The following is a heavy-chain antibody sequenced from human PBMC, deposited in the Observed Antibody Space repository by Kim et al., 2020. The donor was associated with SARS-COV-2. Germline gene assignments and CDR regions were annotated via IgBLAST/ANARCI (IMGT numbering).Heavy chain of an antibody. D-gene: IGHD1-7*01. J-gene: IGHJ3*02. CDR3: ARDNWNYPI. V-gene: IGHV4-39*02. CDR1: GGSISSSNYY. CDR2: IYYTGNT. Sequence: SETLSLTCTVSGGSISSSNYYWGWIRQPPGKGLEWIGSIYYTGNTYYNPSLKSRVSISVDTSKNQFSLKLSSVTAADTAVYSCARDNWNYPIWGQGTMVTVSS.